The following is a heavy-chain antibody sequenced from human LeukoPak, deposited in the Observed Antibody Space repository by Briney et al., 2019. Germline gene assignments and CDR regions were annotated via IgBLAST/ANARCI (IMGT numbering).Heavy chain of an antibody. CDR1: GYTFTGYY. V-gene: IGHV1-8*02. D-gene: IGHD3-10*01. J-gene: IGHJ6*02. CDR2: MNPNSGNT. CDR3: ASSGGRPYYYYGMDV. Sequence: ASVKVSCKASGYTFTGYYMHWVRQATGQGLEWMGWMNPNSGNTGYAQKFQGRVTMTRNTSISTAYMELSSLRSEDTAVYYCASSGGRPYYYYGMDVWGQGTTVTVSS.